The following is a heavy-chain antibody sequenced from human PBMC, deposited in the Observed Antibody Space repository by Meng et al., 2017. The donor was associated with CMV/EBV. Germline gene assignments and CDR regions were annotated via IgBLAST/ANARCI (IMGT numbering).Heavy chain of an antibody. Sequence: RGSLRLSCAASGFTFSGSAMHWVRQASGKGLEWVGRIRSKANSYATAYAASVKGRFTISRDDSKNTAYLQMNSLKTEDTAVYYCTTNSYLGYCSSTSCVGYWGQGTLVTVSS. V-gene: IGHV3-73*01. J-gene: IGHJ4*02. CDR3: TTNSYLGYCSSTSCVGY. CDR1: GFTFSGSA. CDR2: IRSKANSYAT. D-gene: IGHD2-2*01.